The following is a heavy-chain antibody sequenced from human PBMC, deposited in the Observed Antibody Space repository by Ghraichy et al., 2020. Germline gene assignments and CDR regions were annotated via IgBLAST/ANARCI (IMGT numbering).Heavy chain of an antibody. CDR1: GFTFSIYG. V-gene: IGHV3-33*01. CDR2: IWNDGSNK. D-gene: IGHD2-8*01. CDR3: ARASGVFDV. Sequence: GGSLRLSCTASGFTFSIYGMHWVRQAPGKGLEWVAVIWNDGSNKYYGDSVNGRFTISRDNSKNTLYLQVNSLRVEDTAVYYCARASGVFDVWGQGTMVTVSS. J-gene: IGHJ3*01.